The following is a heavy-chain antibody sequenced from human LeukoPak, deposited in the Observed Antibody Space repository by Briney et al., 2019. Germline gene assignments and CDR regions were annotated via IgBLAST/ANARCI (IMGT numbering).Heavy chain of an antibody. Sequence: PGGSLRLSCAASGFTFSSYSMNWVRQAPGKGLEWVSSISGSSSYMYYADSVKGRFTISRDNSKNTLYLQMNSLRAEDTAVYYCAKDPRVLRYFDWLGFDYWGQGTLVTVSS. CDR3: AKDPRVLRYFDWLGFDY. CDR2: ISGSSSYM. V-gene: IGHV3-21*01. CDR1: GFTFSSYS. J-gene: IGHJ4*02. D-gene: IGHD3-9*01.